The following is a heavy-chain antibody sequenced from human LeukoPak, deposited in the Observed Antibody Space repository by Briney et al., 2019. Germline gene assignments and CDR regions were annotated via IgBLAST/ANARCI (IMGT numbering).Heavy chain of an antibody. CDR1: GYTFTGYY. V-gene: IGHV1-2*02. CDR3: ARDFNFPMHGDYGPFDY. Sequence: ASVKVSCKASGYTFTGYYMHWVRQAPGQGLEWMGWINPNSGGTNYAQKFQGRVTMTRDTSISTAYMELSRLRSDDTAVYYCARDFNFPMHGDYGPFDYWGQGTLVTVSS. CDR2: INPNSGGT. J-gene: IGHJ4*02. D-gene: IGHD4-17*01.